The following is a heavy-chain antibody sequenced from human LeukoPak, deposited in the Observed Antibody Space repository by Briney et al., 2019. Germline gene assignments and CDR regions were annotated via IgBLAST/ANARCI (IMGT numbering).Heavy chain of an antibody. V-gene: IGHV1-18*01. Sequence: GASVKVSCKASGYTFTSYGISWVRQAPGQGLEWMGWISAHNGNTNYEEKVQGRVTMTTDTSTSTAYMELRSLRSDDTAVYYCARDKGTVATYYYYYMDAWGKRTTVTVSS. CDR1: GYTFTSYG. D-gene: IGHD6-19*01. CDR3: ARDKGTVATYYYYYMDA. J-gene: IGHJ6*03. CDR2: ISAHNGNT.